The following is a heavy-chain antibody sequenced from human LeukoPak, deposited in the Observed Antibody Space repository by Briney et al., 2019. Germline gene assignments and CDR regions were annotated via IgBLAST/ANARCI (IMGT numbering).Heavy chain of an antibody. V-gene: IGHV4-61*01. J-gene: IGHJ4*02. CDR1: GGSISSSSYY. Sequence: SETLSLTCTVSGGSISSSSYYWSWIRQPPGKGLEWIGYIYYSGSTNYNPSLKSRVTISVDTSKNQFSLKLSSVTAADTAVYYCAREMATITSAAYFDYWGQGTLVTVSS. D-gene: IGHD5-24*01. CDR3: AREMATITSAAYFDY. CDR2: IYYSGST.